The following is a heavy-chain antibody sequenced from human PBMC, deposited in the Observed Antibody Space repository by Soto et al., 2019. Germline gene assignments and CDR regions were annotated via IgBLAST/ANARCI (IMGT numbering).Heavy chain of an antibody. CDR1: GFNFNQYW. J-gene: IGHJ5*02. CDR2: VKQDGGEK. CDR3: ASGGGWSFDP. D-gene: IGHD6-19*01. V-gene: IGHV3-7*01. Sequence: EAQLVESGGGLVQPGGSLRLSCSASGFNFNQYWMSWVRQAPGKGLEWVANVKQDGGEKNYVDSVRGRFTNSRDNTKNSLYLQMDSLRFEDTALYYCASGGGWSFDPWGQGTLVTVSS.